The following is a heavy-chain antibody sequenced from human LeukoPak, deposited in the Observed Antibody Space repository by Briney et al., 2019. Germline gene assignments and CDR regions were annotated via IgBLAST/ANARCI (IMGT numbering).Heavy chain of an antibody. CDR3: ARYEYLEQEYSRSSGGY. Sequence: GASVKVSCKASGYTFTGYYMHWVRQAPGQGLEWMGRINPNSGGTNYAQKFQGRVTMTRDTSISTAYMELSRLRSDDTAVYYCARYEYLEQEYSRSSGGYWGQGTLVTASS. V-gene: IGHV1-2*06. CDR1: GYTFTGYY. CDR2: INPNSGGT. D-gene: IGHD6-6*01. J-gene: IGHJ4*02.